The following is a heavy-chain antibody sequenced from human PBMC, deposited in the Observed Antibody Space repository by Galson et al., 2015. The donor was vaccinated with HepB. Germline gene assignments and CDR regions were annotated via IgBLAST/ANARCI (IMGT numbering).Heavy chain of an antibody. CDR2: TIYSGAYK. CDR3: AKDTNGYGLDV. J-gene: IGHJ6*02. V-gene: IGHV3-30*18. Sequence: SGFTFSNYAMHWVRQAPGKGLGWVASTIYSGAYKYYADSVRGRFTISRDNSKSTLFLQMNSLRVEDTALYYCAKDTNGYGLDVWGQGTTVTVSS. D-gene: IGHD2-8*01. CDR1: GFTFSNYA.